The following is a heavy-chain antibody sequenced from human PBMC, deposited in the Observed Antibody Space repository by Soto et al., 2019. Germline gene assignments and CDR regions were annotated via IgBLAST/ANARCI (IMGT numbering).Heavy chain of an antibody. D-gene: IGHD3-3*01. CDR3: ATYDFWSGYFDY. CDR1: GGSFSGYY. Sequence: ASETLSLTCAVYGGSFSGYYWSWIRQPPGKGLEWIGEINHSGSTNYNPSLKSRVTISVDTSKNQFSLKLSSVTAADTAVYYCATYDFWSGYFDYWGQGTLVTVSS. V-gene: IGHV4-34*01. CDR2: INHSGST. J-gene: IGHJ4*02.